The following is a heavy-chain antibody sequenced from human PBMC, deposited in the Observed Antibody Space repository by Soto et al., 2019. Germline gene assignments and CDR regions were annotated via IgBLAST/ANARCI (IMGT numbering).Heavy chain of an antibody. CDR1: GFTFSSYG. CDR3: AKANYYDSSGRGSWFDP. Sequence: GGSLRLSCAASGFTFSSYGIHWVRQAPGKGLEWVAVISYDGSNKYYADSVKGRFTISRDNSKNTLYLQMNSLRAEDTAVYYCAKANYYDSSGRGSWFDPWGQGTLVTVSS. CDR2: ISYDGSNK. V-gene: IGHV3-30*18. J-gene: IGHJ5*02. D-gene: IGHD3-22*01.